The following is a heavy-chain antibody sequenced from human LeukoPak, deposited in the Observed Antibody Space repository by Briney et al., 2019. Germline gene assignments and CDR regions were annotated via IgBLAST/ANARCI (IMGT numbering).Heavy chain of an antibody. CDR2: INPNSGAT. V-gene: IGHV1-2*06. J-gene: IGHJ4*02. D-gene: IGHD2-2*01. CDR1: GYTFTGYY. Sequence: GASVKVSCKASGYTFTGYYMNWVRQAPGQGLEWMGRINPNSGATNYAQKFQGRVTMTTDTSTSTAYMELSRLRSEDTAVYYCASEGYCVSASCNWGNYWGQGTLVTVSS. CDR3: ASEGYCVSASCNWGNY.